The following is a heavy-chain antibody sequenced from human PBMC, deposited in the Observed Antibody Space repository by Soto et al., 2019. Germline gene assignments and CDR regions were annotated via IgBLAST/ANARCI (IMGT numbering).Heavy chain of an antibody. Sequence: GASVKVSCKASGGTFSSYAISWVRQAPGHGLEWMGGIIPIFGTANYAQKFQGRVTITADESTSTAYMELSSLRSEDTAVYYCARVAPSAFSSGWWGTRYYIDDWGQGILVSVSS. CDR1: GGTFSSYA. J-gene: IGHJ4*02. D-gene: IGHD6-19*01. CDR3: ARVAPSAFSSGWWGTRYYIDD. V-gene: IGHV1-69*13. CDR2: IIPIFGTA.